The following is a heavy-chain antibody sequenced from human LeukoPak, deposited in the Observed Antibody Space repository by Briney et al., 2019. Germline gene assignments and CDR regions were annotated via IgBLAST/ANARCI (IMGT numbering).Heavy chain of an antibody. CDR2: ISGSGGST. CDR1: GFTFSSYG. D-gene: IGHD3-22*01. J-gene: IGHJ4*02. Sequence: GGSLRLSCAASGFTFSSYGMSWVRQAPGKGLEWVSAISGSGGSTYYADSVKGRFTISRDNSKNTLYLQMNSLRAEDTAVYYCAKESFPYYDSSGYYMGFGYWGQGTLVTVSS. V-gene: IGHV3-23*01. CDR3: AKESFPYYDSSGYYMGFGY.